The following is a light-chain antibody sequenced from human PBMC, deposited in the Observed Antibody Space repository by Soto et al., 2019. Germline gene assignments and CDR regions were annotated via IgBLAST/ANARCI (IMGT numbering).Light chain of an antibody. V-gene: IGKV3-15*01. CDR1: QSVNSN. CDR3: LQHNSYPSIT. J-gene: IGKJ5*01. Sequence: EIVMTQSPATLSVSPGDRATLSCRASQSVNSNLAWYQQKPGQAPRLLIYGASNRATGVPDRFSGSGSGTEFTLTISSLQPEDFATYYCLQHNSYPSITFGQGTRLEI. CDR2: GAS.